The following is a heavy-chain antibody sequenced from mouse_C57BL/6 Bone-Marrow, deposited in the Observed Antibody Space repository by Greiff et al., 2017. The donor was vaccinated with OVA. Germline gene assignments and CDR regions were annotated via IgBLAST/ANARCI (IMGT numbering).Heavy chain of an antibody. V-gene: IGHV5-17*01. Sequence: EVKLMESGGGLVKPGGSLKLSCAASGFTFSDYGMHWVRQAPEKGLEWVAYISSGSSTIYYADTVKGRFTISRDNAKNTLFLQMTSLRSEDTAMYYCARRKGDDRAWFAYWGQGTLVTVSA. CDR2: ISSGSSTI. CDR1: GFTFSDYG. J-gene: IGHJ3*01. D-gene: IGHD2-2*01. CDR3: ARRKGDDRAWFAY.